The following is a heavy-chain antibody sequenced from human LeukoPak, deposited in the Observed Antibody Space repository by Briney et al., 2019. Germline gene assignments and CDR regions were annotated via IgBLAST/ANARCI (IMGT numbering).Heavy chain of an antibody. V-gene: IGHV4-34*01. CDR1: GGSFSGYY. J-gene: IGHJ4*02. D-gene: IGHD3-10*01. Sequence: SETLSLTCAVYGGSFSGYYWSWIRQPPGKGLEWIGEINHSGSTNYNPSLKSRVTISVDTSKNQFSLKLTSVTAADTAVYYCARVVYYGSGNYFDYWGQGTLVTVSS. CDR3: ARVVYYGSGNYFDY. CDR2: INHSGST.